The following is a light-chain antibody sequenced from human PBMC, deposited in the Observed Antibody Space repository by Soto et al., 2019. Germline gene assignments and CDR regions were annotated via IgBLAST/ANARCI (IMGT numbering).Light chain of an antibody. CDR3: RQYGSSPRT. CDR1: QSVSSFY. V-gene: IGKV3-20*01. CDR2: DAS. J-gene: IGKJ1*01. Sequence: EIVLTQSPGTLSLSPGGRATLSCRASQSVSSFYLAWYQQKPGQAPRLLIYDASSRATGIPDRFGGSGSGTDFTLAISRLEPEDFAVYYCRQYGSSPRTFGQGTKVDIK.